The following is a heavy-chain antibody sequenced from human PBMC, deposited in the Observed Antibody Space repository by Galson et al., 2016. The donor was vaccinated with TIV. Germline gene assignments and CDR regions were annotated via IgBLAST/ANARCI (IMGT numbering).Heavy chain of an antibody. CDR3: THLPNMFYYGMAV. CDR2: IYWDDDK. J-gene: IGHJ6*02. CDR1: GFSLSTTKVG. V-gene: IGHV2-5*02. D-gene: IGHD3-10*02. Sequence: PALVKPTQTLTLTCTSSGFSLSTTKVGVAWVRQPPGEALEWLALIYWDDDKRYSPSLRSRLAISKDTSKNQVVLIMTNMDPVDTATYYCTHLPNMFYYGMAVWGQGTTVTVSS.